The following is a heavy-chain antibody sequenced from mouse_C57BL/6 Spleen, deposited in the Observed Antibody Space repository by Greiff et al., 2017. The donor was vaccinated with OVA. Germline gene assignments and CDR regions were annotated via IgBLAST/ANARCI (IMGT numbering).Heavy chain of an antibody. J-gene: IGHJ3*01. CDR3: TTEAAY. CDR1: GYTFTDYE. Sequence: QVQLQQSRAELVRPGASVTLSCKASGYTFTDYEMHWVKQTPVHGLEWIGAIDPETGGTAYNQKFKGKAILTADKSSSTAYMELRSLTSEDSAVYYCTTEAAYWGQGTLVTVSA. V-gene: IGHV1-15*01. CDR2: IDPETGGT.